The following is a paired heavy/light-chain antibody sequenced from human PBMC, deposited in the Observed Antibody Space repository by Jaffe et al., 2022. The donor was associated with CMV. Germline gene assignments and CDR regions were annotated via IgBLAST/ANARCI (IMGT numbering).Heavy chain of an antibody. CDR1: GYTFTSDN. J-gene: IGHJ6*02. D-gene: IGHD2-2*01. CDR2: INPSGGRT. CDR3: AREYCSTTNCVLDYGMDA. V-gene: IGHV1-46*01. Sequence: QVHLVQSGAEVRTPGASVTVSCTASGYTFTSDNIHWVRQAPGQGLEWMGVINPSGGRTVYAQKVQDRITLTRDTFTTTVYMELSGLRSEDTATYYCAREYCSTTNCVLDYGMDAWGQGTAVTVS.
Light chain of an antibody. J-gene: IGLJ2*01. CDR1: SSNIGNGY. Sequence: QSVVTQPPSASGTPGQKVTISCSGTSSNIGNGYVYWYQQLPGTAPKLLIYKSDQRPSGVPDRFSGSRSGTSASLDISGLRSGDEANYFCAAWDVSLSGVVFGGGTNLTVL. CDR3: AAWDVSLSGVV. CDR2: KSD. V-gene: IGLV1-47*01.